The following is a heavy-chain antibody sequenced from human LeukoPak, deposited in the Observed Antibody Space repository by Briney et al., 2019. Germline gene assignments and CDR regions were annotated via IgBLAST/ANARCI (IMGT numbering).Heavy chain of an antibody. CDR1: GFTVSSNY. J-gene: IGHJ6*02. Sequence: GGSLRLSCAASGFTVSSNYMSWVRQAPGKGLEWVSVIYSGGSTYYADSVKGRFTISRDNSKNTLYLQMNSLRAEDTAVYYCARARPNSGSYYPYYHYYYGMDVWGQGTTVTVSS. V-gene: IGHV3-53*01. D-gene: IGHD1-26*01. CDR3: ARARPNSGSYYPYYHYYYGMDV. CDR2: IYSGGST.